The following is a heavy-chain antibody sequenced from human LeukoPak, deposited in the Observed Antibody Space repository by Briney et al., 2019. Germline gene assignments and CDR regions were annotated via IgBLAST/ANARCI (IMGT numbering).Heavy chain of an antibody. J-gene: IGHJ6*02. CDR1: GFTFSLHA. CDR2: LSSEGTNE. V-gene: IGHV3-30*04. D-gene: IGHD1-26*01. CDR3: ARDRVGPYGMHV. Sequence: GSLRLSCAASGFTFSLHAMHWVLQAPGKGLEWVAVLSSEGTNEYYVDSVKGRFTISRDNSRNTLFLQMNSLGPKDTAVYYCARDRVGPYGMHVWGHGTTVTVSS.